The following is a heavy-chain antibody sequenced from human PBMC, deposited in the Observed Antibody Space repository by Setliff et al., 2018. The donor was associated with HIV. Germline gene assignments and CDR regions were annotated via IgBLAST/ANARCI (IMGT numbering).Heavy chain of an antibody. J-gene: IGHJ4*02. Sequence: ASVKVSCKASGYTFTGYYMHWVRQAPGQGLEWMGWINPNNGGTNYAQKFQGRVTMTRDMSIRTAYMELSRLRSDDTAVYYCARDYYDSSGYIFFPGLPDYWGQGTLVTVSS. CDR3: ARDYYDSSGYIFFPGLPDY. D-gene: IGHD3-22*01. V-gene: IGHV1-2*02. CDR1: GYTFTGYY. CDR2: INPNNGGT.